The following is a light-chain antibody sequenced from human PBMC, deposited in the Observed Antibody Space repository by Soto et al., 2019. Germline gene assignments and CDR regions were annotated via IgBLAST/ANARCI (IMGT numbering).Light chain of an antibody. CDR2: KTA. V-gene: IGKV1-5*03. Sequence: DIQMTQSPSTLSASVGDRVTITCRASQDIYNWLAWYQQKSGRAPRLLIYKTAGLESGDPSRFSGSGSGTESTLTISSLQPDDFATYYCQQYSIYPITFGGGTKLDIK. J-gene: IGKJ4*01. CDR1: QDIYNW. CDR3: QQYSIYPIT.